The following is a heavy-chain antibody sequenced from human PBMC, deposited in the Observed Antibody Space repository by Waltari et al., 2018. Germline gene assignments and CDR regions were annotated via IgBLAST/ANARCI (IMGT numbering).Heavy chain of an antibody. J-gene: IGHJ3*02. CDR1: GYTFTASY. D-gene: IGHD1-7*01. V-gene: IGHV1-2*02. Sequence: QIQIMQSGAEVKKPGASVKVSCQASGYTFTASYLHWARQAPGQGLEWMGWINSNTGGADCAQSFQGRVTVTRDTSISTVYMELSGLTSDDTAVYYCAREALGGTKAFDMWGQGTMVTVSS. CDR2: INSNTGGA. CDR3: AREALGGTKAFDM.